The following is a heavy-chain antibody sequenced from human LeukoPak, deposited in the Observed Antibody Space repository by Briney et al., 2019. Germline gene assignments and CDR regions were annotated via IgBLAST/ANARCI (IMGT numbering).Heavy chain of an antibody. CDR3: AKDRMTTVTSYYHYFGMDV. Sequence: GGSLRLSCAASGFTFRSYGMHWVRQAPGKGLEWEAIISYDGSNEYLADSVKGRFTISRDNSKNTMYLQMNSLRVEDTAVYFCAKDRMTTVTSYYHYFGMDVWGQGTTVTVSS. V-gene: IGHV3-30*18. D-gene: IGHD4-11*01. CDR1: GFTFRSYG. J-gene: IGHJ6*02. CDR2: ISYDGSNE.